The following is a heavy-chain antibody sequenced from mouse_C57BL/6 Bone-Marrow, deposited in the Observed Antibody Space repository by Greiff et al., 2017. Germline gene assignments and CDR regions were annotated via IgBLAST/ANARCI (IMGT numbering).Heavy chain of an antibody. V-gene: IGHV1-63*01. CDR1: GYTFTNYW. J-gene: IGHJ4*01. Sequence: VMLVESGAELVRPGTSVKMSCKASGYTFTNYWIGWAKQRPGHGLEWIGDIYPGGGYTNYNEKFKGKATLTADKSSSTAYMQFSSLTSEDSAIYYCARRDDGYYAMDYWGQGTSVTVSS. D-gene: IGHD2-14*01. CDR2: IYPGGGYT. CDR3: ARRDDGYYAMDY.